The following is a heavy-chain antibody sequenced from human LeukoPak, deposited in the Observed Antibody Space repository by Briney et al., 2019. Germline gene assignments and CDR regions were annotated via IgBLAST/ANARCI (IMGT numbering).Heavy chain of an antibody. Sequence: ASVKVSCKASGYTFTGYYMHWVRQAPGQGLEWMGWINPNSGGTNYAQKFQGRVTMTRDMSTSTVYMELSSLRSEDTAVYYCAKNYGDYVFDAFDIWGQGTMVTVSS. CDR3: AKNYGDYVFDAFDI. V-gene: IGHV1-2*02. J-gene: IGHJ3*02. CDR1: GYTFTGYY. CDR2: INPNSGGT. D-gene: IGHD4-17*01.